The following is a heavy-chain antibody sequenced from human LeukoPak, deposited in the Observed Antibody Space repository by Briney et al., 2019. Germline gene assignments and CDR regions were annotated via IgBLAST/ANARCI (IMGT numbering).Heavy chain of an antibody. V-gene: IGHV3-15*01. CDR2: IKTKTGGGTT. J-gene: IGHJ3*02. CDR1: GFTFSNAW. CDR3: TTNDAFDI. Sequence: GGSLRLSCAASGFTFSNAWMNWVRQAPGKGLGWVGRIKTKTGGGTTDYAAPVKGRFTISRDDSKNTLFLQMNSLKTEDTAVHYCTTNDAFDIWGQGTMVTVSS.